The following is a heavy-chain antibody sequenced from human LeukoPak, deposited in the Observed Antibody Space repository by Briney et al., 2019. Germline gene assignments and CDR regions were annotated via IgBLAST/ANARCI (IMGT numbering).Heavy chain of an antibody. D-gene: IGHD2-2*01. CDR2: IYTSGST. Sequence: PSQTLSLTCTVSGGSFSSGSYYWSWIRQPAGKGLEWIGRIYTSGSTNYNPSLKSRVTISVDTSKNQFSLKLSSVTAADTAVYYCPRGPAMSRFDYWGQGTLVTVSS. J-gene: IGHJ4*02. CDR1: GGSFSSGSYY. CDR3: PRGPAMSRFDY. V-gene: IGHV4-61*02.